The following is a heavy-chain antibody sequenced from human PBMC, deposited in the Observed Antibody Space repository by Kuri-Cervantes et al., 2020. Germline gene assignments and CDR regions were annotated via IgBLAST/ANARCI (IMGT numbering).Heavy chain of an antibody. CDR2: ISYDGSNK. V-gene: IGHV3-30-3*01. CDR1: GFTFSSYA. D-gene: IGHD6-19*01. J-gene: IGHJ4*02. Sequence: LSLTCAASGFTFSSYAMHWVRQAPGKGLEWVAVISYDGSNKYYADSVKGRFTISRDNSKNTLYLQMNSLRAEDTAVYYCAREGPRHSSGWMEDFDYWGQGTLVTVSS. CDR3: AREGPRHSSGWMEDFDY.